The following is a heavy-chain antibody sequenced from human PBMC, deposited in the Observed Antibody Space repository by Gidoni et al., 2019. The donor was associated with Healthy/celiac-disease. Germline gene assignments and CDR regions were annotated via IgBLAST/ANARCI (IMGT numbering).Heavy chain of an antibody. CDR2: ITPFNGNT. D-gene: IGHD6-19*01. J-gene: IGHJ6*02. Sequence: QMQLVQSGAEVKKPGSSVKVSCKASGYTFTYRYLHWVRQAPGQALEWMGWITPFNGNTNYAQKFQDRVTITRDRSMSTAYMELSSLRSEDTAMYYCASDGNSTMYSSGWYRGPLYGMDVWGQGTTVTVSS. V-gene: IGHV1-45*02. CDR3: ASDGNSTMYSSGWYRGPLYGMDV. CDR1: GYTFTYRY.